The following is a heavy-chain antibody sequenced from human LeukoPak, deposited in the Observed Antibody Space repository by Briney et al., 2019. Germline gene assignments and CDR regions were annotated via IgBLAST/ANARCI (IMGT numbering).Heavy chain of an antibody. CDR1: GYTFSSDG. D-gene: IGHD3-22*01. CDR3: ATGEYKNYYDSSGYYYMDV. J-gene: IGHJ6*03. Sequence: ASVKVSCKASGYTFSSDGISWVRQAPGQGLEWMGWISSYNGNTKYAEKLQGRVTMTTDTSTSTAYMELRSLRSEDTAVYYCATGEYKNYYDSSGYYYMDVWGKGTTVTISS. V-gene: IGHV1-18*01. CDR2: ISSYNGNT.